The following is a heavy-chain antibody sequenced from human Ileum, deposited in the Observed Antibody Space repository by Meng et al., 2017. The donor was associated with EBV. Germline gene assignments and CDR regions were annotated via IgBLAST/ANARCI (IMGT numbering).Heavy chain of an antibody. Sequence: VKFVGSGAGMKEPGATVEVSCNASRYTVTSYAMKWVRQAPGQRLEWMGWINTGNGETKYSQKFQGRVTLTRDTSASTAYMELSSLRSEDTAVYYCASRPGIAVAGFDYWGQGTLVTVSS. J-gene: IGHJ4*02. CDR1: RYTVTSYA. D-gene: IGHD6-19*01. CDR2: INTGNGET. V-gene: IGHV1-3*04. CDR3: ASRPGIAVAGFDY.